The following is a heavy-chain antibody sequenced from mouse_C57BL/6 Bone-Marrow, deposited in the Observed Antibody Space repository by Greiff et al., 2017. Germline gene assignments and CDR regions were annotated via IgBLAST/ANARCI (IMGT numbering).Heavy chain of an antibody. CDR1: GYTFTSYW. D-gene: IGHD2-5*01. Sequence: VQLQQPGAELVRPGTSVKLSCKASGYTFTSYWMHWVKQRPGQGLEWIGVIDPSDSYTNYNQKFKGKATLTVDTSSSTAYMQLSSLTSEDSAVYYCARWYYSNLFAYWGQGTLVTVSA. J-gene: IGHJ3*01. CDR3: ARWYYSNLFAY. V-gene: IGHV1-59*01. CDR2: IDPSDSYT.